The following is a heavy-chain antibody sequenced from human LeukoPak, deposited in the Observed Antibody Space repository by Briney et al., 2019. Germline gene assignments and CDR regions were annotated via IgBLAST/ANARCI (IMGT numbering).Heavy chain of an antibody. V-gene: IGHV3-9*01. CDR2: ITWNSGST. D-gene: IGHD2-2*01. CDR3: AKDACSGTSCSFDY. J-gene: IGHJ4*02. CDR1: GFSFDDYA. Sequence: AGRSLRLSCAASGFSFDDYAMHWVRQAPGKGLEWDSGITWNSGSTGYADSVKGRFTISRDNAKNSLFVQMNSLRAEDTALYYCAKDACSGTSCSFDYWGQGTLVTVSS.